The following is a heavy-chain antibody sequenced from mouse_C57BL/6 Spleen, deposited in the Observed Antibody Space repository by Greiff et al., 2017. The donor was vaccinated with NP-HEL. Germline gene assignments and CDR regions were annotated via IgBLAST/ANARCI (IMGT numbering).Heavy chain of an antibody. J-gene: IGHJ2*01. CDR3: ARGGIYYFDY. V-gene: IGHV1-80*01. CDR2: IYPGDGDT. Sequence: VQRVESGAELVKPGASVKISCKASGYAFSSYWMNWVKQRPGKGLEWIGQIYPGDGDTNYNGKFKGKATLTADKSSSTAYMQLSSLTSEDSAVYFCARGGIYYFDYWGQGTTLTVSS. CDR1: GYAFSSYW.